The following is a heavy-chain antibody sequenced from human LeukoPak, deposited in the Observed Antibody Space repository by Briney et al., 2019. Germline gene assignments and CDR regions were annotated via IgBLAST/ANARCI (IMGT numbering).Heavy chain of an antibody. V-gene: IGHV4-39*01. D-gene: IGHD4-17*01. J-gene: IGHJ4*02. CDR2: IYYSGST. Sequence: PSETLSLTCTVSGGSISSSSYYWGWIRQPPGKGLEWIGSIYYSGSTYYNPSLKSRDTISVDTSKNQFSLKLSSVTAADTAVYYCARHSEVTTVVAPFDYWGQGTLVTVSS. CDR3: ARHSEVTTVVAPFDY. CDR1: GGSISSSSYY.